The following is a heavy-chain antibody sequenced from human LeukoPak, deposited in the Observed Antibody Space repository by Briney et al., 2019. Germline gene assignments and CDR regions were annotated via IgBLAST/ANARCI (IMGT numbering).Heavy chain of an antibody. V-gene: IGHV3-30-3*01. CDR2: VSYDGSNK. J-gene: IGHJ4*02. CDR3: ATIGDRRTGELYRIDY. D-gene: IGHD7-27*01. Sequence: GGSLRLSCAASGFTFSSYAMHWVRQAPGKGLDWVAVVSYDGSNKYYADSVTGRFTISRDNSKNTLFLQMNSLRAEDAAVYYCATIGDRRTGELYRIDYWGQGTLVTASS. CDR1: GFTFSSYA.